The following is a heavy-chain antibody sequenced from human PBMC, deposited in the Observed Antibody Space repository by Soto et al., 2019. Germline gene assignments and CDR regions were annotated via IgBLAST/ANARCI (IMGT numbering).Heavy chain of an antibody. CDR1: GYTFTSYG. CDR2: ISAYDGST. CDR3: ARHNSQWPNWFDP. V-gene: IGHV1-18*01. J-gene: IGHJ5*02. Sequence: QVQQVQSGAEAKRPGASAKVSCKASGYTFTSYGFSWVRQAPGRGLEWMGWISAYDGSTNYAQKFQGRVTMTTDTSTSTAYMELKSLRSDDTAVYYCARHNSQWPNWFDPWGQGTLVTVSS. D-gene: IGHD1-1*01.